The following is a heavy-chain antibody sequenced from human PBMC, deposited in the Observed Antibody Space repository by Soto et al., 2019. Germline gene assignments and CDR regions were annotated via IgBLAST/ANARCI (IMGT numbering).Heavy chain of an antibody. CDR1: GGSISSGGNY. CDR3: AGITTTPTY. CDR2: IYYSGST. Sequence: QVQLQESGPGLVKPSQTLSLTCTVSGGSISSGGNYWTWIRQHPGKGLEWIGHIYYSGSTYYNPSLKRRLTISIDTSKNLFSLKLTSVTAADTAVYYCAGITTTPTYWGQGTLVTVSS. D-gene: IGHD3-22*01. J-gene: IGHJ4*02. V-gene: IGHV4-31*03.